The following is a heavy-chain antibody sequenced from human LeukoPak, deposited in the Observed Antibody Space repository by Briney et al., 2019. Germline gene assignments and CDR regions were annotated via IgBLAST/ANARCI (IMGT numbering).Heavy chain of an antibody. J-gene: IGHJ3*02. CDR3: ETGPYSAFEM. Sequence: GGSLRLSCAASGFTFTDFWMHWVRQAPGGGLVWVSRVKGDEISTLYADSVKGRFTISRDNAKNTLYLQMNSLRADDTALYCCETGPYSAFEMWGQGTMVTVSS. V-gene: IGHV3-74*01. CDR1: GFTFTDFW. D-gene: IGHD2-21*01. CDR2: VKGDEIST.